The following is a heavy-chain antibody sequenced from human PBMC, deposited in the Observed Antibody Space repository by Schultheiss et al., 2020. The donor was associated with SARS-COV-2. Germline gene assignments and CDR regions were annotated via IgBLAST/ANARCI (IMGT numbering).Heavy chain of an antibody. J-gene: IGHJ4*02. D-gene: IGHD1-26*01. CDR2: INHSGST. CDR3: ARGGGSYYGFDY. V-gene: IGHV4-34*01. Sequence: SETLSLTCTVSGGSISGYYWSWIRQPPGKGLEWIGEINHSGSTNYNPSLKSRVTMSVDTSKNQFSLKLSSVTAADTAVYYCARGGGSYYGFDYWGQGTLVTVSS. CDR1: GGSISGYY.